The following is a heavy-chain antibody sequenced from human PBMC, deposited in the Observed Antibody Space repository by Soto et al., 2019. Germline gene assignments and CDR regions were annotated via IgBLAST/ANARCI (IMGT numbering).Heavy chain of an antibody. V-gene: IGHV1-69*02. J-gene: IGHJ6*02. CDR3: ARQYSGCDSFCSGGMDV. CDR1: GGTFSSYT. Sequence: QVQLVQSGAEVKKPGSSVKVSCKASGGTFSSYTISWVRQAPGQGLEWMGRIIPILGIANYAQKFQGRVTITADKSTSTAYMELSSLSAEDAAVYYCARQYSGCDSFCSGGMDVWGQGTTVTVSS. CDR2: IIPILGIA. D-gene: IGHD5-12*01.